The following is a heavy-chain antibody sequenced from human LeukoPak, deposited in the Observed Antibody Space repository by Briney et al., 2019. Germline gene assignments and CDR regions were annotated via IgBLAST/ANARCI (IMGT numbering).Heavy chain of an antibody. CDR1: GFTFSTYW. Sequence: GGSLRLSCAASGFTFSTYWMTWVRQAPGKGLEWVANINHDGSEKYYVDSVKGRFTISRDNAKNSLYLQMNSLRAEDTAVYYCARELYCGGDCYPEYFQHWGQGTLVTVSS. CDR3: ARELYCGGDCYPEYFQH. J-gene: IGHJ1*01. D-gene: IGHD2-21*02. CDR2: INHDGSEK. V-gene: IGHV3-7*01.